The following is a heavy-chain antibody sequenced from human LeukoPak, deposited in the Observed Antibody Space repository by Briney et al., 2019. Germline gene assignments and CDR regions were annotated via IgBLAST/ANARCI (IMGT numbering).Heavy chain of an antibody. Sequence: SETLSLTCTVSGGSTSSYYWSWIRQPPGKGLEWIGYIYYSGSTNYNPSLKSRVTISVDTSKNQFSLKLSSVTAADTAVYYCARDGPYYGMDVWGQGTTVTVSS. V-gene: IGHV4-59*12. J-gene: IGHJ6*02. CDR1: GGSTSSYY. CDR2: IYYSGST. CDR3: ARDGPYYGMDV.